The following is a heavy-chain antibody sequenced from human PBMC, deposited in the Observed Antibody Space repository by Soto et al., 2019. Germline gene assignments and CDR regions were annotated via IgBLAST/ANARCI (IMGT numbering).Heavy chain of an antibody. CDR2: IYPGDSDT. D-gene: IGHD6-6*01. CDR1: GYSFTSYW. V-gene: IGHV5-51*01. J-gene: IGHJ6*02. Sequence: PGESLKISCKGSGYSFTSYWIGWVRQMPGKGLEWMGIIYPGDSDTRYSPSFQGQVTISADKSISTAYLQWSSLKASDTAMYYCASPTHIISARHHYGMDVWGQGTTVTVSS. CDR3: ASPTHIISARHHYGMDV.